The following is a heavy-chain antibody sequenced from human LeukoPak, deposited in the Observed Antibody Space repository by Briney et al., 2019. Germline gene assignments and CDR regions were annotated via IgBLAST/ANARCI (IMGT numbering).Heavy chain of an antibody. Sequence: SETLSLTCTVSGGSISSYYWSWIRQPPGKGLEWIGYIYYSGSTNQNPSLRSRVTMSVDTSKNQFSLKLSSVTAADTAVYYCARQAGYYYDSSGFYPFDYWGQGTLVTVSS. V-gene: IGHV4-59*08. D-gene: IGHD3-22*01. CDR1: GGSISSYY. CDR2: IYYSGST. CDR3: ARQAGYYYDSSGFYPFDY. J-gene: IGHJ4*02.